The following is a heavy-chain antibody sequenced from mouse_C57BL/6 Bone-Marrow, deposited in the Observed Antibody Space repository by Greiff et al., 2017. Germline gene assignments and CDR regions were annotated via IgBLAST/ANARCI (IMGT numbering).Heavy chain of an antibody. CDR3: ARKGVYDGSLFDY. Sequence: VQLQQSGPELVKPGASVKMSCKASGYTFTDYNMHWVKQSHGKSLEWIGYINPNNGGTSYNQKFKGKATLTVNKSSSTAYMELRSLTSEDSAVYYCARKGVYDGSLFDYWGQGTTLTVSS. CDR1: GYTFTDYN. J-gene: IGHJ2*01. CDR2: INPNNGGT. V-gene: IGHV1-22*01. D-gene: IGHD2-3*01.